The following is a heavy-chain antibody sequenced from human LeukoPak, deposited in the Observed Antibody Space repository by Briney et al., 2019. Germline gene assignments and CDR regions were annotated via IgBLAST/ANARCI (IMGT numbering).Heavy chain of an antibody. V-gene: IGHV3-73*01. Sequence: PGRSLRLSCAASGFTFSGSAMHWVRQASGKGLEWVGRIRSKANSYATAYAASVKGRFTISRDDSKNTAYLQMNSLKTEDTAVYYCTRHMGFIYYDGQPVYYYYYMDVWGKGTTVTVSS. CDR2: IRSKANSYAT. CDR3: TRHMGFIYYDGQPVYYYYYMDV. J-gene: IGHJ6*03. CDR1: GFTFSGSA. D-gene: IGHD3-22*01.